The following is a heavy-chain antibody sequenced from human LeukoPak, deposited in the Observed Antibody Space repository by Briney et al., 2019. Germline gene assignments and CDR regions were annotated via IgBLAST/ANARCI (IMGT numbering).Heavy chain of an antibody. D-gene: IGHD6-25*01. J-gene: IGHJ4*02. CDR1: GFTFSSYG. CDR3: ANARGTYYFDC. Sequence: GGSLRLSCAASGFTFSSYGMHWVRQAPGKGLEWLAVISYDGSNEYYAHSVKGRFTISRDNSKNTLFLQMNSLRPEDTAVYYCANARGTYYFDCWGQGTLVTVSS. CDR2: ISYDGSNE. V-gene: IGHV3-30*18.